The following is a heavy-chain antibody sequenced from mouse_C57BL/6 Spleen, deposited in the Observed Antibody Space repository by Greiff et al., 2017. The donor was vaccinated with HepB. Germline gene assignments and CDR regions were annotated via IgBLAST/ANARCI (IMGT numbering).Heavy chain of an antibody. CDR3: TTDGSSYRYYFDY. D-gene: IGHD1-1*01. CDR1: GFNIKDYY. Sequence: VQLKESGAELVRPGASVKLSCTASGFNIKDYYMHWVKQRPEQGLEWIGRIDPEDGDTEYAPKFQGKATMTADTSSNTAYLQLSSLTSEDTAVYYCTTDGSSYRYYFDYWGQGTTLTVSS. J-gene: IGHJ2*01. V-gene: IGHV14-1*01. CDR2: IDPEDGDT.